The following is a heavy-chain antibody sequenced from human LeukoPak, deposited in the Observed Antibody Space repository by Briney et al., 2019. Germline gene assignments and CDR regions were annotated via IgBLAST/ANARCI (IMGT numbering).Heavy chain of an antibody. D-gene: IGHD6-13*01. CDR1: GGSLSSGGYS. V-gene: IGHV4-30-2*03. CDR2: FYYTGST. J-gene: IGHJ4*01. CDR3: ARTYSSTWYSYFDF. Sequence: SQTLSLTCAVSGGSLSSGGYSWSWIRQPPGKGLEWIGSFYYTGSTFYSPSLKSRVTISVDTSKNQFSLRLSSVTAADTAIYYCARTYSSTWYSYFDFWGHGTLVTVSS.